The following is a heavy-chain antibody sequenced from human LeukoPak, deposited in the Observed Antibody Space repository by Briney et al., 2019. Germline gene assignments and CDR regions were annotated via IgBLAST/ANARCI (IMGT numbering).Heavy chain of an antibody. Sequence: SETLSLTCTVSGGSISSGGYYWSWIRQPPGKGLEWIGYIYYSGSTYYNPSLKSRVTISVDTSKNQFSLKLSSVTAADTAVYYCARERGEAAAGTWFDPWGQGTLVTVSS. CDR1: GGSISSGGYY. D-gene: IGHD6-13*01. CDR2: IYYSGST. V-gene: IGHV4-30-4*08. J-gene: IGHJ5*02. CDR3: ARERGEAAAGTWFDP.